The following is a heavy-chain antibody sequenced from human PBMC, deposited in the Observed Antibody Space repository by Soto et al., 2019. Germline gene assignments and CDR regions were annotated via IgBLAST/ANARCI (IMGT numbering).Heavy chain of an antibody. CDR3: VKGEYYYDSSGYYPFDY. J-gene: IGHJ4*01. V-gene: IGHV3-64D*06. D-gene: IGHD3-22*01. CDR1: GVKCGVHA. CDR2: ISTNGGST. Sequence: PGRPLRDPWCVAGVKCGVHAMRGVRQAPGKGLEYVSSISTNGGSTDYADSVKGRFTISRDNSKNTVYLQMSSLRVEDTAVYYCVKGEYYYDSSGYYPFDYWGHGTLVTVSS.